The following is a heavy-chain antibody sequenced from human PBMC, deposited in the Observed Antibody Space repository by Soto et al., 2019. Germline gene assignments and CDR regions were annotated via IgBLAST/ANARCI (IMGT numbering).Heavy chain of an antibody. Sequence: GGSLRLSCAASGFTFSSYSMNWVRQAPGKGLEWVSSISSSSSYIYYADSVKGRFTISRDNAKNSLYLQMNSLRAEDTAVYYCARDVVRGVIIARYGMDVWGQGTTVTVSS. D-gene: IGHD3-10*01. J-gene: IGHJ6*02. CDR3: ARDVVRGVIIARYGMDV. CDR2: ISSSSSYI. V-gene: IGHV3-21*01. CDR1: GFTFSSYS.